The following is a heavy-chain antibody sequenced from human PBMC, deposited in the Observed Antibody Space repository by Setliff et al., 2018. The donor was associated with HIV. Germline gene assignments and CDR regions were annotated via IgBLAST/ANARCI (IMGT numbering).Heavy chain of an antibody. D-gene: IGHD3-16*02. J-gene: IGHJ4*02. V-gene: IGHV4-59*11. CDR2: IYYSGST. CDR3: ARIRPDLVFDY. CDR1: GGSISSHY. Sequence: ETLSLTCTVSGGSISSHYWSWIRQPPGKGLEWIGYIYYSGSTNYSPSLKSRVTISVDTSKNQFSLKLSSVTAADTAVYYCARIRPDLVFDYWGQGTLVTVSS.